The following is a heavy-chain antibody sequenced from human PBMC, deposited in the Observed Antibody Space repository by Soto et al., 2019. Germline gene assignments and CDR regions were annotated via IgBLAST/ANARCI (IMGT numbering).Heavy chain of an antibody. Sequence: PGESLKISCKGSGYSFTSYWIGWVRQMPGKGLEWMGIIYPGDSDTRYSPSFQGQVTISADKSISTAYLQWSSLKASDTAMYYCARLSGYYDSSGYYAFDYWGQGTLVTVSS. CDR1: GYSFTSYW. CDR3: ARLSGYYDSSGYYAFDY. D-gene: IGHD3-22*01. CDR2: IYPGDSDT. V-gene: IGHV5-51*01. J-gene: IGHJ4*02.